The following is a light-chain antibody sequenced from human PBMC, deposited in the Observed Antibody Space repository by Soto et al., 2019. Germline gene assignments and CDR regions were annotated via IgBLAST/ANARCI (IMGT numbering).Light chain of an antibody. V-gene: IGKV1-5*03. Sequence: DIQMTQSPSTLSASVGDRVTITCRASQSISSWLAWYQQKPGKAPKLLIYKASSLESGVPSRFSGSGSGTEFTLTISSLQPDDFATYYCQQYNSYKYTFSQGTKLEIK. CDR1: QSISSW. CDR2: KAS. CDR3: QQYNSYKYT. J-gene: IGKJ2*01.